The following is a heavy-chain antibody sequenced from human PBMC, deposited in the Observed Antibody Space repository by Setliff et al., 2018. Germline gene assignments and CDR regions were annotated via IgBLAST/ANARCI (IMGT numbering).Heavy chain of an antibody. CDR1: GGSFSTYH. D-gene: IGHD2-8*02. J-gene: IGHJ4*02. V-gene: IGHV4-34*01. CDR2: INHSGST. Sequence: SETLSLTCAVYGGSFSTYHWIWIRQPPGKGLEWIGEINHSGSTNYNPSLKSRVTIPVDTSKNQFSLKLSSVTAADTALYYCTVYNTGSSKDHYWGQGTPVTVSS. CDR3: TVYNTGSSKDHY.